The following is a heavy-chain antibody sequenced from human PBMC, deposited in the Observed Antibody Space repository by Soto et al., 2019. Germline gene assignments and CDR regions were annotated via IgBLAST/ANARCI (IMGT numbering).Heavy chain of an antibody. CDR3: ARPRMATTNSYHGMDV. CDR1: GFPFSRYP. Sequence: GGSLRLSFSASGFPFSRYPMHWVRQTPGEGLDWVAVVSFDGSNEYYAESVRGRFTISRDTSKNTLYLQMKSLRPEDTAVYFCARPRMATTNSYHGMDVWGRGTTVSVSS. D-gene: IGHD5-12*01. CDR2: VSFDGSNE. J-gene: IGHJ6*02. V-gene: IGHV3-30-3*01.